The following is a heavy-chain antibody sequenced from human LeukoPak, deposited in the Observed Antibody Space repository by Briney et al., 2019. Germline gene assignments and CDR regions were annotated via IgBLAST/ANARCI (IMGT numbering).Heavy chain of an antibody. CDR1: GGSISSSNYY. Sequence: SETLSLTCSVSGGSISSSNYYWSWIRQPAGKGLEWIGRIYTSGSTNYNPSLKSRVTMSVDTSKNQFSLKLSSVTAADTAVYYCARSIAAAQHFDYWGQGTLVTVSS. J-gene: IGHJ4*02. CDR3: ARSIAAAQHFDY. CDR2: IYTSGST. V-gene: IGHV4-61*02. D-gene: IGHD6-13*01.